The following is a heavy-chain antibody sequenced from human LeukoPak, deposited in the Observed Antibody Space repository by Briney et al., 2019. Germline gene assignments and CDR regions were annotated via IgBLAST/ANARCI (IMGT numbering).Heavy chain of an antibody. CDR3: AKEYYGSGSYNWFDP. J-gene: IGHJ5*02. Sequence: GGSLRLSCAASGFTFSSYAMSWVRQAPGKGLEWVSAISGSGGSTYYADSVKGRFTISRDNSKNALYLQMNSLRAEDTAVYYCAKEYYGSGSYNWFDPWGQGTLVTVSS. D-gene: IGHD3-10*01. CDR2: ISGSGGST. V-gene: IGHV3-23*01. CDR1: GFTFSSYA.